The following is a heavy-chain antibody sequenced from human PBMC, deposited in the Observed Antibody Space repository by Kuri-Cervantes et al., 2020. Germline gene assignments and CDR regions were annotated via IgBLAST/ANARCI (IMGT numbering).Heavy chain of an antibody. V-gene: IGHV3-74*01. CDR3: TRKRGYSYGYSDY. J-gene: IGHJ4*02. CDR1: GFTFSSYW. Sequence: GESLKISCAASGFTFSSYWMHWVRQAPGKGLVWVSRINSDGTTTSYADSVKGRFTISRDNAKNTLYLQMNSLRAEDTAVYYCTRKRGYSYGYSDYWGQGTLVTVSS. CDR2: INSDGTTT. D-gene: IGHD5-18*01.